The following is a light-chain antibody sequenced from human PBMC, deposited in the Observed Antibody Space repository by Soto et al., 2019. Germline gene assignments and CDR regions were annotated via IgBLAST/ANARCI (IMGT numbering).Light chain of an antibody. V-gene: IGKV3-20*01. Sequence: DIVLPQSPGILSLSPGDRATLSCRSSESVRSTYLAWYQQKRGQAPRLLIYEASSRASGIPDRFSGSGSGNDFTLTISKVEPEAVAVYYCQQYFNSPYLYTFGQGT. CDR2: EAS. CDR3: QQYFNSPYLYT. J-gene: IGKJ2*01. CDR1: ESVRSTY.